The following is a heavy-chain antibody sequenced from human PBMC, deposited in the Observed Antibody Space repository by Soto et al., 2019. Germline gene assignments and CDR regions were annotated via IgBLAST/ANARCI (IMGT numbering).Heavy chain of an antibody. D-gene: IGHD3-10*01. V-gene: IGHV3-21*01. CDR3: ARDAYGASKHYYYGMDV. Sequence: EVQLVESGGGLVKPGGSLRLSCAASGFTFSSYSMNWVRQAPGKGLECVSSISSSSSYIYYADSVKGRFTISRDNAKNSLYLQMTSLRAEDTAVYYCARDAYGASKHYYYGMDVWGQGTTVTVSS. J-gene: IGHJ6*02. CDR2: ISSSSSYI. CDR1: GFTFSSYS.